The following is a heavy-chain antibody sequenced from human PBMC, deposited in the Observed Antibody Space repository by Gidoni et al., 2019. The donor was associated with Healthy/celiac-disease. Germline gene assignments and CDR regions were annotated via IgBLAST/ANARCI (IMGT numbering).Heavy chain of an antibody. CDR2: IYTRGST. J-gene: IGHJ6*02. V-gene: IGHV4-61*02. CDR1: AGSISSGNYY. Sequence: QVQLQESVPGLVKPSQTLSLPCTVSAGSISSGNYYWSWIRPPAVKGLEWIGRIYTRGSTNYNPSLKSRVTMSGDTSKNKFSLKLSSVTAADTAVYYCARDKEAARPARYYYYGMDVWGQGTTVTVSS. CDR3: ARDKEAARPARYYYYGMDV. D-gene: IGHD6-6*01.